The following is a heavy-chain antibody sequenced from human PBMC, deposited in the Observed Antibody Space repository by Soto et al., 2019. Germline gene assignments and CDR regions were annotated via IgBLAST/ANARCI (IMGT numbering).Heavy chain of an antibody. CDR1: GASVSSTKW. CDR2: IHHSETT. Sequence: SETLSLTCAVSGASVSSTKWWSWVRQSPGKGLEWIGEIHHSETTNYNPSLESRVTISIDKSKNQFSLKLSSVTAADTAVYYCARETYGDYVGYFDLWGQGILVIVSS. D-gene: IGHD4-17*01. J-gene: IGHJ4*02. V-gene: IGHV4-4*02. CDR3: ARETYGDYVGYFDL.